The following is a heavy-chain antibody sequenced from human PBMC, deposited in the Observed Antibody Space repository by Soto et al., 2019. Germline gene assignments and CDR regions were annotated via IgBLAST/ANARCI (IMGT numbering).Heavy chain of an antibody. V-gene: IGHV1-18*01. CDR1: GYTFTSYG. CDR3: TGGGQLFAGNYFDF. Sequence: QVQLVQSGAEVKKPGASVKVSCKASGYTFTSYGISWVRQAPGQGLEWMGWISNYNGDTNYAQKLQGRVTMTTDTSTSTDYMELRRLKSDDAAVYYCTGGGQLFAGNYFDFWGQGTLVTVSS. CDR2: ISNYNGDT. D-gene: IGHD3-10*02. J-gene: IGHJ4*02.